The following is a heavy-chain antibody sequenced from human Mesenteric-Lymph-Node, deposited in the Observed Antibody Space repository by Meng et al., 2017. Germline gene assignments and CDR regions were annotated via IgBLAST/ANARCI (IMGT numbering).Heavy chain of an antibody. CDR1: GGSFSDYF. Sequence: SETLSLTCAVYGGSFSDYFWAWIRQPPGKGLEWIGSISHTGTTYYSPSLRSRVTISVDMSQNQLSLKLASVTAADTAVYYCARGTVSGTTSLYYWGQGSLVTVSS. D-gene: IGHD1-20*01. J-gene: IGHJ4*02. CDR3: ARGTVSGTTSLYY. CDR2: ISHTGTT. V-gene: IGHV4-34*01.